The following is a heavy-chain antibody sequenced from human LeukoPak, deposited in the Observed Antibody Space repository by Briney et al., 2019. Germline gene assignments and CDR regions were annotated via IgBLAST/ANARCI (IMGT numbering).Heavy chain of an antibody. D-gene: IGHD3-9*01. CDR3: ARDGGSYDILTGYYSPQTDY. J-gene: IGHJ4*02. CDR2: IYYSGST. Sequence: SETLSLTCTVSGGSISSGDYYWSWIRQPSGKGLEWIGYIYYSGSTYYNPSLKSRVTISVDTSKNQFSLKLSSVTAADTAVYYCARDGGSYDILTGYYSPQTDYWGQGTLVTVSS. V-gene: IGHV4-30-4*01. CDR1: GGSISSGDYY.